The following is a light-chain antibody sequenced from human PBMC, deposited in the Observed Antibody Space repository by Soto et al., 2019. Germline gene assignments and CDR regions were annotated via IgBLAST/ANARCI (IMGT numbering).Light chain of an antibody. J-gene: IGKJ5*01. V-gene: IGKV3-20*01. CDR1: QSGSNNY. CDR3: QHYGNSPPYT. CDR2: AVS. Sequence: EIVLTQSPGTLSLSPGERATLSCRASQSGSNNYLAWYQQKPGQAPRLLIYAVSSRATGIPDRFSGSGSGTDFNLTIRRLEPEDFAVYYCQHYGNSPPYTFGQGTRLEI.